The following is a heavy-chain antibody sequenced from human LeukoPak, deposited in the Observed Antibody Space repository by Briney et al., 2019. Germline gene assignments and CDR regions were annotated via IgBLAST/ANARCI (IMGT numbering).Heavy chain of an antibody. CDR3: ARGSGRYSPQDS. CDR2: IYDTGST. CDR1: GGSISSYY. D-gene: IGHD3-9*01. J-gene: IGHJ4*02. Sequence: SETLSLTCTVSGGSISSYYWSWIRQPPGKGLEWIGYIYDTGSTNYNPSLKSRVTMSVDTSKNQFSLNLNSVTAADTAVYYCARGSGRYSPQDSWGQGILVTVSS. V-gene: IGHV4-59*01.